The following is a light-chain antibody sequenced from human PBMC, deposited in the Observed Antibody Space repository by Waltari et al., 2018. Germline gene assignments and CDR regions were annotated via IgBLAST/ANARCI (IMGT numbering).Light chain of an antibody. CDR2: VVS. Sequence: QSALTQPASVSGSPGKSITISCTGTSSDVGGYNYASWYQQHPDKAPKLMIYVVSRRPSGVSKRFSGFKSGNTASLAISGLQAEDEADYSCSSYTSSSTWVFGGGTKLTVL. J-gene: IGLJ3*02. CDR1: SSDVGGYNY. CDR3: SSYTSSSTWV. V-gene: IGLV2-14*01.